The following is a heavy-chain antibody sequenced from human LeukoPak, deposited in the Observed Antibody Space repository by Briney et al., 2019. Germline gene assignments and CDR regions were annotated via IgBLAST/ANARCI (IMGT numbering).Heavy chain of an antibody. J-gene: IGHJ4*02. Sequence: SETLSLTCTVSGGSISSSSYYWSWIRQPPGKGLEWIGEINHSGSTNYNPSLKSRVTISVDTSKNQFSLKLSSVTAADTAVYYCARARDGYNYGFDYWGQGTLVTVSS. D-gene: IGHD5-24*01. CDR1: GGSISSSSYY. CDR2: INHSGST. CDR3: ARARDGYNYGFDY. V-gene: IGHV4-39*07.